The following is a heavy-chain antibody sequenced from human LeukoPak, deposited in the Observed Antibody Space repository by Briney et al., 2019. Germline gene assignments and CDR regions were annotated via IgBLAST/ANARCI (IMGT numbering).Heavy chain of an antibody. CDR3: ARLVRSGSYPYYYYAMDV. J-gene: IGHJ6*02. CDR2: IGTAGGT. D-gene: IGHD1-26*01. CDR1: GFTFSSYD. Sequence: GGSLRLSCAASGFTFSSYDMHWVRQATGKGLEWVSAIGTAGGTYYPGSVKGRFTISRDNAKNSLYLQMNSLRAEDTAVYYCARLVRSGSYPYYYYAMDVWGQGTTVTVSS. V-gene: IGHV3-13*01.